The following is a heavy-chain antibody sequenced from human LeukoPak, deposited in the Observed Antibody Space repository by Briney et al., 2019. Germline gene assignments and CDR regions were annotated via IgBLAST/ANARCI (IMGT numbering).Heavy chain of an antibody. CDR2: ISSSGSTI. CDR3: ARGLAYYYGSGSYGFDY. D-gene: IGHD3-10*01. V-gene: IGHV3-48*03. Sequence: GGSLRLLCAASGFTFSSYEMNWVRQAPGKGLEWVSYISSSGSTIYYADSVKGRFTISRDNAKNSLYLQMNSLRAEDTAVYYCARGLAYYYGSGSYGFDYWGQGTLVTVSS. CDR1: GFTFSSYE. J-gene: IGHJ4*02.